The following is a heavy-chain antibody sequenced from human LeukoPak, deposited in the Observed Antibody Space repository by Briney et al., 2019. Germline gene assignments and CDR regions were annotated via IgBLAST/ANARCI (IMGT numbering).Heavy chain of an antibody. Sequence: GGSLRLSCAASGSPFSDSWMHWVRQTPGKGLLWASLITTDGSSTSYADSVKGRFTISRDNAKNTLYLQMNSLRAEDTAVYYCARDRHYTMDAWGQGTTVTVSS. J-gene: IGHJ6*02. CDR2: ITTDGSST. CDR1: GSPFSDSW. CDR3: ARDRHYTMDA. V-gene: IGHV3-74*01.